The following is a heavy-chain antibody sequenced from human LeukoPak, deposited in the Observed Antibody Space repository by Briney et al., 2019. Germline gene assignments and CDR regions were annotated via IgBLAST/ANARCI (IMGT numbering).Heavy chain of an antibody. D-gene: IGHD2-8*02. CDR2: IWYDGSNK. CDR1: GFTFSSYG. J-gene: IGHJ6*02. V-gene: IGHV3-33*01. CDR3: ARVLGPKGSDYYGMDV. Sequence: PGRSLRLSCAASGFTFSSYGMHWVRQAPGKGLEWVAVIWYDGSNKYYADSVKGRFTISRDNSKNTLYLQMNSLRAEDTAVYYCARVLGPKGSDYYGMDVWGQGTTVTVSS.